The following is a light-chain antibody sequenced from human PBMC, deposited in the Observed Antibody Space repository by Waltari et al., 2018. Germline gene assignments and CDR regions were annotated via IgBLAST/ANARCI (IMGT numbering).Light chain of an antibody. CDR2: EVT. Sequence: QSALTQPASVSGSPGQSISIPCTGTLSHVRSYNLFTCYQHHPGKAPKPMIYEVTKRPSGVSNRFSGSKSGNTASLTISGLQAEDEADYYCCSYAGSSILIFGGGTKLTVL. V-gene: IGLV2-23*02. CDR1: LSHVRSYNL. J-gene: IGLJ2*01. CDR3: CSYAGSSILI.